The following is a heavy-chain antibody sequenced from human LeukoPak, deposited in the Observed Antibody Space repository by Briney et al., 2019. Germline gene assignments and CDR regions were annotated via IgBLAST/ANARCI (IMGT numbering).Heavy chain of an antibody. CDR3: ARAGANWDAFDI. J-gene: IGHJ3*02. CDR2: IYYSGST. V-gene: IGHV4-61*05. D-gene: IGHD7-27*01. CDR1: GGSISSSSYY. Sequence: KPSETLSLTCTVSGGSISSSSYYWGWIRQPPGKGLEWIGYIYYSGSTNYNPSLKSRVTISVDTSKNQFSLKLSSVTAADTAVYYCARAGANWDAFDIWGQGAMVTVSS.